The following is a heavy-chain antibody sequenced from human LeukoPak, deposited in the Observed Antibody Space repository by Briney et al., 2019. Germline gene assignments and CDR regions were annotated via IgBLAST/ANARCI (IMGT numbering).Heavy chain of an antibody. CDR3: ARGGTQLTFPV. CDR1: GGSIRSSSYY. Sequence: SETLSLTCTVSGGSIRSSSYYWSWIRQPPGKGLEWIGYMYYSGSANYNPSLKSRVTMSVDTSKNHFSLNLTSVTAADTAVYYCARGGTQLTFPVWGQGTLVTVSS. J-gene: IGHJ4*02. CDR2: MYYSGSA. D-gene: IGHD4/OR15-4a*01. V-gene: IGHV4-61*03.